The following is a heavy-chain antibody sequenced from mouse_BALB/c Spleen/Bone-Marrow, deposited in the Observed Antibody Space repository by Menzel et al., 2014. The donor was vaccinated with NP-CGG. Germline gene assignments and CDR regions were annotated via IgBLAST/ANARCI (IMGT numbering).Heavy chain of an antibody. Sequence: VQLQQSGAELVKPGASVKLSCTASGFNIKDTYMHWVKQRPEQGLEWIGRIDPANGNTKYDPKFQGKAPITADTSSNTSYLQRSSLTSEDTAVYFCARAYYGNYPYAMDYWGQGASVTVSP. V-gene: IGHV14-3*02. CDR2: IDPANGNT. CDR1: GFNIKDTY. CDR3: ARAYYGNYPYAMDY. D-gene: IGHD2-10*01. J-gene: IGHJ4*01.